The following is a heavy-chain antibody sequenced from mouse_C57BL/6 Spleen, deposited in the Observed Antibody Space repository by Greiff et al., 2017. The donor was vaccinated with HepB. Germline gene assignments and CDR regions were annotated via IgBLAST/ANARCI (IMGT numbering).Heavy chain of an antibody. CDR3: ARWGGKTSLYYAMDY. V-gene: IGHV1-69*01. CDR1: GYTFTSYW. J-gene: IGHJ4*01. CDR2: IDPSDSYT. Sequence: QVQLKQPGAELVMPGASVKLSCKASGYTFTSYWMHWVKQRPGQGLEWIGEIDPSDSYTNYNQKFKGKSTLTVDKSSSTAYMQLSSLTSEDSAVYYCARWGGKTSLYYAMDYWGQGTSVTVSS. D-gene: IGHD1-1*02.